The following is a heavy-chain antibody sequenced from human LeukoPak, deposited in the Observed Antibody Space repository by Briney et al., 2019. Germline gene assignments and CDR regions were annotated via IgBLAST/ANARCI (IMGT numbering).Heavy chain of an antibody. J-gene: IGHJ3*02. D-gene: IGHD1-26*01. CDR3: ARLMRYGTYYDAFDI. Sequence: SETLSLTCTASGGSISSSSYYWGWIRQPPGKGLEWIGSIYYSGSTYYNPSLTSRVTISVEMSKNQFSLKLSSVTAADTAVYYCARLMRYGTYYDAFDIWGQGTMVTVSS. V-gene: IGHV4-39*07. CDR1: GGSISSSSYY. CDR2: IYYSGST.